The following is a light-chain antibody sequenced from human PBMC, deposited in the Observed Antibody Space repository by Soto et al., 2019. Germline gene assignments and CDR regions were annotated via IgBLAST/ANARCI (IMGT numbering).Light chain of an antibody. Sequence: EIVLTQSPGTLSLSPGERATLSCRASQSVSSTYLAWYQQKPGQAPSLLIYGASSRATGIPDRFSGSGSGTDFSLTISRLEPEDFAVYYCQQYGSTPPYTFGHGNNLEIK. CDR1: QSVSSTY. CDR2: GAS. CDR3: QQYGSTPPYT. V-gene: IGKV3-20*01. J-gene: IGKJ2*01.